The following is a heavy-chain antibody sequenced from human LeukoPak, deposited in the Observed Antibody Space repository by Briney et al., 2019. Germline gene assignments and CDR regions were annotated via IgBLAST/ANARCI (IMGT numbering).Heavy chain of an antibody. J-gene: IGHJ3*02. CDR1: GYRFTDYW. CDR3: AREGDALSGYWDDGFAI. V-gene: IGHV5-51*01. Sequence: GESLKISCEGSGYRFTDYWIAWVRQMPGKGPEWMGVFYPGDSDTRYNPSFQGHVTISADKSISTAYLQWRSLKASDTAMYYCAREGDALSGYWDDGFAIWGQGTMVTVSS. CDR2: FYPGDSDT. D-gene: IGHD3-9*01.